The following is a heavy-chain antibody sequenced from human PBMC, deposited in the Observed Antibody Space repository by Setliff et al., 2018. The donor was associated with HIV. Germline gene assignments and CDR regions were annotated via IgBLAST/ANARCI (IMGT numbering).Heavy chain of an antibody. CDR1: GFTFSGST. CDR3: AKDRDSSSWPQYYFDY. Sequence: GGSLRLSCAASGFTFSGSTIHWVRQAPGKGLEWVAVIWYDGSNKYYADSVKGRFTISRDNSKNTLYLQMNSLRAEDTAVYYCAKDRDSSSWPQYYFDYWGQGTLVTVSS. J-gene: IGHJ4*02. CDR2: IWYDGSNK. D-gene: IGHD6-13*01. V-gene: IGHV3-30*04.